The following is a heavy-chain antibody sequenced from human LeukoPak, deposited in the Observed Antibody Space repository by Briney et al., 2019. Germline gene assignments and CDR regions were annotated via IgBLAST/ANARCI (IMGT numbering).Heavy chain of an antibody. Sequence: ASVKVSCKASGYTFTGYYMHWVRQAPGQGLEWMGWINPNSGGTNYAQKFQGRVTMTRDTSISTAYMELSRLRSDDTAVYYCARAVVVVPAAMVDYWGQGTLVTVSS. V-gene: IGHV1-2*02. CDR2: INPNSGGT. CDR3: ARAVVVVPAAMVDY. CDR1: GYTFTGYY. D-gene: IGHD2-2*01. J-gene: IGHJ4*02.